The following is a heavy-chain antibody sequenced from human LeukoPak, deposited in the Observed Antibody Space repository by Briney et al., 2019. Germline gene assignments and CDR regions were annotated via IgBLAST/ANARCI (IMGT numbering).Heavy chain of an antibody. Sequence: SETLSLTCTVSGDSISRNSHYWCWIRQSAGKGLEWIGRLNPSGRIDYNPSLKSRLTMSLDPSENKFSLKLSSVTAADTALYYCARGRPSGDLFDYWGQGALVTVSS. CDR3: ARGRPSGDLFDY. CDR2: LNPSGRI. D-gene: IGHD4-17*01. J-gene: IGHJ4*02. CDR1: GDSISRNSHY. V-gene: IGHV4-61*02.